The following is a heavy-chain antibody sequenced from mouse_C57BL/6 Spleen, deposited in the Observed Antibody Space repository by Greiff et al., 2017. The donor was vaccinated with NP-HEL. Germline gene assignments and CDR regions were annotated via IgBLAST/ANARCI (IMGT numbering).Heavy chain of an antibody. CDR2: FYPGSGSI. CDR1: GYTFTEYT. CDR3: ARHEDPILRYDWYFDV. D-gene: IGHD1-1*01. Sequence: VKLMESGAELVKPGASVKLSCKASGYTFTEYTIHWVKQRSGQGLEWIGWFYPGSGSIKYNEKFKDKATLTADKSSSTVYMELSRLTSEDSAVYFCARHEDPILRYDWYFDVWGTGTTVTVSS. V-gene: IGHV1-62-2*01. J-gene: IGHJ1*03.